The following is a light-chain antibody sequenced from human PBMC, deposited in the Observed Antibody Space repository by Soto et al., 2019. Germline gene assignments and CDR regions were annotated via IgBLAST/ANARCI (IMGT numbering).Light chain of an antibody. Sequence: EVVLTQSPGTLSLSPGEGATLSCRASQSVVTSYLAWYQQKYGQSPRLLSYVALYRAPGIPDRFRGSGSGTDFTLSISRLEPEDFALDCCQYYDDSMWTFVRGTKV. CDR2: VAL. J-gene: IGKJ1*01. CDR3: QYYDDSMWT. CDR1: QSVVTSY. V-gene: IGKV3-20*01.